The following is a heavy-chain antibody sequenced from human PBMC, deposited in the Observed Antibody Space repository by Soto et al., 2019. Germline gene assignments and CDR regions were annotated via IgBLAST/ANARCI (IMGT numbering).Heavy chain of an antibody. CDR1: GYTFTSYY. Sequence: QVQLVQSGAEVEKPGASVKLSCKASGYTFTSYYIHWVRQAPGQGLEWMGILNPTSGSTTYAQKFQGRVDMTRDTSTSTVYMELSSLRSEDTAVYYCARAGSAIVVVVTASTGGYFDYWGQGTLVTVSS. V-gene: IGHV1-46*01. J-gene: IGHJ4*02. CDR2: LNPTSGST. D-gene: IGHD2-15*01. CDR3: ARAGSAIVVVVTASTGGYFDY.